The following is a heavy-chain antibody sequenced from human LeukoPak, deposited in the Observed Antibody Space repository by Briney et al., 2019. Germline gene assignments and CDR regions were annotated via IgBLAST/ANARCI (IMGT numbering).Heavy chain of an antibody. Sequence: GESLKISCKGSGYSFRSYWIGLVRPMPGKGLEWMGIIYPGYSDSRYSPSFQGQVTISVDTSISTAYLQWNTLKASDTAMYYCTRHPTSISNPYSIDVWGRGTTVTVSS. CDR2: IYPGYSDS. V-gene: IGHV5-51*01. CDR1: GYSFRSYW. CDR3: TRHPTSISNPYSIDV. J-gene: IGHJ6*03. D-gene: IGHD2-2*01.